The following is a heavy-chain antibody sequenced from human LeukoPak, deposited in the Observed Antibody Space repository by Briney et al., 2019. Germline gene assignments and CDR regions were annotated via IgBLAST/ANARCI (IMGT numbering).Heavy chain of an antibody. Sequence: RASVTVSCKASGYTFTSYAIHWVRQAPGQRLEWMGWINAGTGNRKYSQKFQDRVTITRETSATTAYMELSSLTSEDTAVYYCARVSDDSGWNFDFWGQGTLVAVSS. V-gene: IGHV1-3*01. D-gene: IGHD6-19*01. J-gene: IGHJ4*02. CDR2: INAGTGNR. CDR3: ARVSDDSGWNFDF. CDR1: GYTFTSYA.